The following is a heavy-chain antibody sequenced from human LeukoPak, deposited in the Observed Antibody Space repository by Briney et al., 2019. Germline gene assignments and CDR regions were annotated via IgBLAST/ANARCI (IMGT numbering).Heavy chain of an antibody. CDR3: ARERGGYGSSWDRSGLRWFDP. J-gene: IGHJ5*02. CDR2: IYTSGST. CDR1: GGSISSYY. Sequence: SETLSLTCTVSGGSISSYYWSWIRQPAGKGLEWIGRIYTSGSTNYNPSLKSRVTMSVDTSKSQFSLKLSSVTAADTAVYYCARERGGYGSSWDRSGLRWFDPWGQGTLVTVSS. D-gene: IGHD6-13*01. V-gene: IGHV4-4*07.